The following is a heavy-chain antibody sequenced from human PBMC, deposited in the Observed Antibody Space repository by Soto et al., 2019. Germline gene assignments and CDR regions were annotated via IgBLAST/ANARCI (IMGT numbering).Heavy chain of an antibody. CDR2: IIPIFGTA. J-gene: IGHJ6*02. CDR3: ARDTRYYDFWSGPVTLYYYGMDV. CDR1: GGTFSSYA. Sequence: RASVKVSCKASGGTFSSYAISWVRQAPGQGLEWMGGIIPIFGTANYAQKFQGRVTITADESTSTAYMELSSLRSEDTAVYYCARDTRYYDFWSGPVTLYYYGMDVWGQGTTVTVSS. V-gene: IGHV1-69*13. D-gene: IGHD3-3*01.